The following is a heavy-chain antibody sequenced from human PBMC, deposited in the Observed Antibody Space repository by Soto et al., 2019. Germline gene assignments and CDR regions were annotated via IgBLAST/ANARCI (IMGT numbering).Heavy chain of an antibody. CDR1: GFTFSSYA. J-gene: IGHJ3*02. CDR3: ASVSIVVVIDNAFDI. D-gene: IGHD3-22*01. Sequence: GGSLRLSCAASGFTFSSYAMHWVRQSPGKGLEWVAVISYDGSNKYYADSVKGRFTIPRDNSKNTLYLQMNSLRAEDTAVYYCASVSIVVVIDNAFDIWGQGTMVTVSS. CDR2: ISYDGSNK. V-gene: IGHV3-30-3*01.